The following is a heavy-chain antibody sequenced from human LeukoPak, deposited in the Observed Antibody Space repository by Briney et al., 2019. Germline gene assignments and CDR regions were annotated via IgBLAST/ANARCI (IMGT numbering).Heavy chain of an antibody. V-gene: IGHV4-4*02. Sequence: NPSGILSLTCDVSGGSISTHWWSWVRRPPGKGLEWIGEIYHSGTTNSNPSLKSRVTMSVDKTKNQFSLSLSSVTAADTAVYYCARHIGIPGLRGFDYWGQGTLVTVSS. CDR1: GGSISTHW. CDR3: ARHIGIPGLRGFDY. D-gene: IGHD3-16*01. CDR2: IYHSGTT. J-gene: IGHJ4*02.